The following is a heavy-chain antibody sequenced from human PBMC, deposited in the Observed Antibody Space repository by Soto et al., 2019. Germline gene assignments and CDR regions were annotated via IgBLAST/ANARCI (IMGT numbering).Heavy chain of an antibody. CDR1: GFTFSSYA. J-gene: IGHJ4*02. V-gene: IGHV3-30-3*01. CDR2: ISYDGSNK. CDR3: ARFKGCSGGSCYAYFDY. D-gene: IGHD2-15*01. Sequence: QVQLVESGGGVVQPGRSLRLSCAASGFTFSSYAMHWVRQAPGKGLEWAAVISYDGSNKYYADSVKGRFTISRDNSKNTLYLQMNSLRAEDTAVYYCARFKGCSGGSCYAYFDYWGQGTLVTVSS.